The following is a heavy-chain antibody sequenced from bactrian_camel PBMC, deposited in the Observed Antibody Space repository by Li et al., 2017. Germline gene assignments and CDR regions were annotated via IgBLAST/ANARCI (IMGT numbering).Heavy chain of an antibody. Sequence: HVQLVESGGGSVQAGGSLKLSCVASGNTPSTNSLGWLRQVPGKGREAVAVIYTGGQRVVYDTSVKERFTISYDAAKNTLYLQMNSLKPEDTAMYYCAARAGGDSSFNAQWYAYWGQGTQVTVS. D-gene: IGHD2*01. CDR1: GNTPSTNS. V-gene: IGHV3S54*01. J-gene: IGHJ4*01. CDR2: IYTGGQRV. CDR3: AARAGGDSSFNAQWYAY.